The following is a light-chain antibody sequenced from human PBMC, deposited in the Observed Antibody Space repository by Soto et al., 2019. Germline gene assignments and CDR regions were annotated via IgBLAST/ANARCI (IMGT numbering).Light chain of an antibody. Sequence: QSALTRPASVSGSPGQSITISCTGTSSDVGGYNYDSWYQQHPGKAPKLMIYEVSNRPSGVSNRFSGSKSGNTASLTVFGLQAEDEADYYCSSYTSSSTWVFGEGTMLTVL. V-gene: IGLV2-14*01. CDR3: SSYTSSSTWV. CDR1: SSDVGGYNY. J-gene: IGLJ3*02. CDR2: EVS.